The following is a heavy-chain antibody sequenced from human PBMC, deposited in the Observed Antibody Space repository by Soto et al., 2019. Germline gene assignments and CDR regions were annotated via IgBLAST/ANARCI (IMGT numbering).Heavy chain of an antibody. V-gene: IGHV3-23*01. Sequence: EVQLLESGGGLVQPGGSLRLSCAASGFTFSTYGMSWVRQAPGKGLEWVSSISNSGGSTYYADSVKGRFTISRDNSKNTLYLQMNILRADDTAVYYCATISYCGNWFWDYWGQGTLATVSS. CDR1: GFTFSTYG. CDR3: ATISYCGNWFWDY. CDR2: ISNSGGST. D-gene: IGHD2-21*01. J-gene: IGHJ4*02.